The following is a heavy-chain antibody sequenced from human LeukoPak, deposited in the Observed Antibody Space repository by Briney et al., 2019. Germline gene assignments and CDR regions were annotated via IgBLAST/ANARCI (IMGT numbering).Heavy chain of an antibody. J-gene: IGHJ3*02. CDR3: ARPVDCSSTSCYTRDDAFDI. V-gene: IGHV4-39*01. CDR1: GGSISSSSYY. D-gene: IGHD2-2*02. CDR2: IYYSGNT. Sequence: PSETLSLTCTVSGGSISSSSYYWGWIRQPPGKGLEWIGSIYYSGNTYYNPSLKSRVTISVDTSKNQFSLKLSSVTAADTAVYYCARPVDCSSTSCYTRDDAFDIWGQGTMVTVSS.